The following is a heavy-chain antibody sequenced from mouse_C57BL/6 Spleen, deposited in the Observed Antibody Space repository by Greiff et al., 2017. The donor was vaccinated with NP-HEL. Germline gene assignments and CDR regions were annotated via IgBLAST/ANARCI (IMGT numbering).Heavy chain of an antibody. V-gene: IGHV1-80*01. Sequence: QVQLQQSGAELVKPGASVKISCKASGYAFSSYWMNWVKQRPGKGLEWIGQIYPGDGDTNYNGKFKGKATLTADKSSSTAYMQLSSLTSEDSAVYFCARGYYYGSSRYFDYWGQGTTLTVSS. CDR1: GYAFSSYW. CDR2: IYPGDGDT. D-gene: IGHD1-1*01. J-gene: IGHJ2*01. CDR3: ARGYYYGSSRYFDY.